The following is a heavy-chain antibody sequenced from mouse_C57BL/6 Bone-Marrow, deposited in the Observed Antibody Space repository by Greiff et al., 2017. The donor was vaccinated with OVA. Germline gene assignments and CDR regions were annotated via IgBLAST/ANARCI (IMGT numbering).Heavy chain of an antibody. V-gene: IGHV1-81*01. D-gene: IGHD4-1*01. J-gene: IGHJ3*01. Sequence: VQLQQSGAELARPGASVKLSCKASGYTFTSYGISWVKQRTGQGLEWIGEIYPRSGNTYYNEKFKGKATLTADKSSSTAYMELRSLTSEDSAVYFCAIRHWEGTYWGQGTLVTVSA. CDR1: GYTFTSYG. CDR2: IYPRSGNT. CDR3: AIRHWEGTY.